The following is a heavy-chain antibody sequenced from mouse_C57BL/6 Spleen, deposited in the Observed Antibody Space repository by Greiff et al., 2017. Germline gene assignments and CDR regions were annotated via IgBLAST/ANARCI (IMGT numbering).Heavy chain of an antibody. Sequence: VQLVESGAELVRPGTSVKVSCKASGYAFTNYLIEWVKQRPGQGLEWIGVINPGSGGTNYNEKFKGKATLTADKSSSTAYMQLSSLTSEDSAVYFCARSYGNYGFAYWGQGTLVTVSA. CDR2: INPGSGGT. D-gene: IGHD2-1*01. J-gene: IGHJ3*01. CDR1: GYAFTNYL. CDR3: ARSYGNYGFAY. V-gene: IGHV1-54*01.